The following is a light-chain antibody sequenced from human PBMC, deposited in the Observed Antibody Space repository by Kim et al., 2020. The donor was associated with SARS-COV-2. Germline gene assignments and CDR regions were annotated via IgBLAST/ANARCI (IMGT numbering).Light chain of an antibody. J-gene: IGLJ1*01. CDR2: EVN. CDR1: SNDVGGYNY. CDR3: SSYTSSNNYV. V-gene: IGLV2-8*01. Sequence: QSALTQPPSASGSPGQSVTISCTGTSNDVGGYNYVSWYQQHPGKAPKLMIYEVNKRPSGVSDRFSGSKSGNTASLTVSGLQAEDEADYYCSSYTSSNNYVFGTGTKVTVL.